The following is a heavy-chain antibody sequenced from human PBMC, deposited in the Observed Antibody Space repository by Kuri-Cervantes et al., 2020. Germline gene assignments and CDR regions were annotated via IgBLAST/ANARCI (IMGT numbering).Heavy chain of an antibody. CDR2: ISYDGSNK. J-gene: IGHJ3*02. Sequence: GGSLRLSCAASGSTFSSYAMHWVRQAPGKGLEWVAVISYDGSNKYYADSVKGRFTISRDNSKNTLYLQMNSLRAEDTAVYYCAKSSRQWLRAFDIWGQGTMVTVSS. V-gene: IGHV3-30-3*02. CDR1: GSTFSSYA. D-gene: IGHD6-19*01. CDR3: AKSSRQWLRAFDI.